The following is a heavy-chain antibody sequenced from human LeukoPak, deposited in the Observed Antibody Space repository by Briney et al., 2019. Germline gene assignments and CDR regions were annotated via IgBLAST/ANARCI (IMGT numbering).Heavy chain of an antibody. CDR1: GYIFTGYY. J-gene: IGHJ5*02. D-gene: IGHD3-10*01. CDR3: ARAVVVPAATIDYYGSGSYYNAFDP. Sequence: ASVKVSCKASGYIFTGYYMHWVRQAPGQGLEWMGWINPNSGGTNYAQKFQGRVTMTRDTSISTAYMELSRLRSDDTAVYYCARAVVVPAATIDYYGSGSYYNAFDPWGQGTLVTVSS. V-gene: IGHV1-2*02. CDR2: INPNSGGT.